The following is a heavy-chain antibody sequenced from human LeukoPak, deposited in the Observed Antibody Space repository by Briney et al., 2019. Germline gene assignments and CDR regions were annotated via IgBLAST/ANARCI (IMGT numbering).Heavy chain of an antibody. D-gene: IGHD1-26*01. V-gene: IGHV1-18*01. CDR1: GYTFTSYG. CDR2: ISAYNGNT. Sequence: GASVKVSCKASGYTFTSYGISWVRQAPGQGGEWMGWISAYNGNTNYAQKLQGRVTMTTDTSTSTAYMELRSLRSDDTAVYYCARVRVGARGYYYYGTDVWGQGTTVTVSS. J-gene: IGHJ6*02. CDR3: ARVRVGARGYYYYGTDV.